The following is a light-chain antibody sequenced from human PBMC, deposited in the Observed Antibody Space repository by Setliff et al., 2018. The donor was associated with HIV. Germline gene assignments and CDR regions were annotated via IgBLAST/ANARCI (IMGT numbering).Light chain of an antibody. V-gene: IGLV2-14*01. Sequence: QSVLTQPASVSGSPGQSITISCTGSSSDFGGFNYVSWYQQHPGKAPKLLLYEVSNRPSGVSVRFSGSKSGNTASLTISGLQAEDEADYYCNSYTAASTQVFGGGTKGTVL. CDR1: SSDFGGFNY. CDR3: NSYTAASTQV. J-gene: IGLJ3*02. CDR2: EVS.